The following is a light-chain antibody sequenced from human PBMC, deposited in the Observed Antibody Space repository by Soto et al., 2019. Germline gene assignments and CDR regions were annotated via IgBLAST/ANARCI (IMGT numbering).Light chain of an antibody. Sequence: DIVMTQSPLSLPVTPGEPASISCRSSQSLLHSNGYNYLDWYLQKPGQSPQLLIYLGSNRASGVXHXXSGTGSGTDFTLNISGVEAEDVGVYYCVPAVQTLATLGRGTRVEIK. CDR2: LGS. V-gene: IGKV2-28*01. CDR1: QSLLHSNGYNY. J-gene: IGKJ5*01. CDR3: VPAVQTLAT.